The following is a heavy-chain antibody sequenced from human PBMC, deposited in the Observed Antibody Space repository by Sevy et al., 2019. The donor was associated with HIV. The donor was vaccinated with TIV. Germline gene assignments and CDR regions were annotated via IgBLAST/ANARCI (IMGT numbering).Heavy chain of an antibody. CDR1: GGTINSYF. V-gene: IGHV4-59*01. J-gene: IGHJ6*02. CDR2: IYYSGTT. D-gene: IGHD3-3*01. Sequence: SETLSLMCSVHGGTINSYFWNWIRQPPGKGLEWIGNIYYSGTTKYNPSLKSRVTMSVDTSKNQFSLRLTSVTAADTSVSTANMELTRLTSDDTAVYYCARESYDFWTGPVDYDYGMDVWGQGTTVTVSS. CDR3: NMELTRLTSDDTAVYYCARESYDFWTGPVDYDYGMDV.